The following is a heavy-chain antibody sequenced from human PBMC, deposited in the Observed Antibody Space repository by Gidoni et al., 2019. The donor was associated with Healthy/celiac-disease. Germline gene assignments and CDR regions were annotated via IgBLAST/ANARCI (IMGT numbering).Heavy chain of an antibody. V-gene: IGHV3-30*01. D-gene: IGHD3-10*01. Sequence: RFTISRDNSKNTLYLQMNSLRAEDTAVYYCARGGDFSGRKETIRSGYYYGMDVWGQGTTVTVSS. CDR3: ARGGDFSGRKETIRSGYYYGMDV. J-gene: IGHJ6*02.